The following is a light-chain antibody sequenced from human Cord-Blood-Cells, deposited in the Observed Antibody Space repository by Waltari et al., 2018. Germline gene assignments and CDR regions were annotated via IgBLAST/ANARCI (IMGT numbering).Light chain of an antibody. Sequence: ELVLTQSPGPLSLSPGERATLSCRASQSVSSSYLAWYQQKPGQAPRLLTYGASSRATGIPDRFRGSESEADVTLTISRLEPGDCAVYYCQQKGSAPITFGQGTRLEIK. J-gene: IGKJ5*01. CDR2: GAS. V-gene: IGKV3-20*01. CDR1: QSVSSSY. CDR3: QQKGSAPIT.